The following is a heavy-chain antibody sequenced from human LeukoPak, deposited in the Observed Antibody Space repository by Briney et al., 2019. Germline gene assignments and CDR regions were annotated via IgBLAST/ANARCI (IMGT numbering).Heavy chain of an antibody. Sequence: GGSLRLSCAASGFTVSSNYMSWVRQAPGKGLEWVSVIYSGGSTYYADSVKGRFTISRDNSKNTLYLQMNSLRAEDTAVYYCARELSYYFDYWGQRTLVTVSS. V-gene: IGHV3-66*02. D-gene: IGHD1-7*01. J-gene: IGHJ4*02. CDR2: IYSGGST. CDR1: GFTVSSNY. CDR3: ARELSYYFDY.